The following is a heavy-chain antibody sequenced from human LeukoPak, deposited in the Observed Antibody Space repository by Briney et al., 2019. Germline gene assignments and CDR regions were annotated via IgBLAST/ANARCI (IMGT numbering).Heavy chain of an antibody. CDR3: ARLRLRRYFDY. V-gene: IGHV4-34*01. D-gene: IGHD4-17*01. Sequence: SETLSLTCAVYGGSFSGYYWSWIRQPPGKGLEWIGEINHSGSTNYNPSLKSRVTISVDTSKNQFSLKLSSVTAADTAVYYCARLRLRRYFDYWGQGTLVTVSS. CDR2: INHSGST. J-gene: IGHJ4*02. CDR1: GGSFSGYY.